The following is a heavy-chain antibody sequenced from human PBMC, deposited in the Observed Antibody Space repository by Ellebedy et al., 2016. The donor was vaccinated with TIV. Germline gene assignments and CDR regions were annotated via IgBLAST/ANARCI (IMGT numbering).Heavy chain of an antibody. V-gene: IGHV1-46*01. CDR3: ARAVTTGGINVFDY. CDR1: GYTFTNYY. J-gene: IGHJ4*02. Sequence: ASVKVSCKASGYTFTNYYIHWVRQAPGQGLEWMGILYPNAGNTNYAQQFQGRVTVTRDTSTSTVYMELSSLRSDDTAVYYCARAVTTGGINVFDYWGLGILVTVSS. CDR2: LYPNAGNT. D-gene: IGHD2-15*01.